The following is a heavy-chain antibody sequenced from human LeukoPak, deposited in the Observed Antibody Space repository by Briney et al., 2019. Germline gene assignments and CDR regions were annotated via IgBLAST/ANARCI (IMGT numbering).Heavy chain of an antibody. Sequence: SETLSLTCTVSGGSISSYYWSWIRQPPGKGLEWIGYIYYSGSTNYNPSLKSRVTISVDTSKNQFSLKLSSVTAADTAVYYCARGVPKTEYYYYYYMDVWGKGTTATVSS. J-gene: IGHJ6*03. CDR1: GGSISSYY. V-gene: IGHV4-59*08. D-gene: IGHD1-14*01. CDR2: IYYSGST. CDR3: ARGVPKTEYYYYYYMDV.